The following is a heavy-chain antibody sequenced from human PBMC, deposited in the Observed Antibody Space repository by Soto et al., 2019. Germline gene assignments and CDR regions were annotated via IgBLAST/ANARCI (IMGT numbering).Heavy chain of an antibody. J-gene: IGHJ3*01. D-gene: IGHD3-10*01. CDR3: ARGHHYTFDV. V-gene: IGHV6-1*01. Sequence: SQTLSLTFAISGDSVSSNSSAWNWIRQSPSRGLEWLGRTYYRSKWYNDYALSVKSRLTINPDTSKNQFSLQLNSVTPEDTAVYYYARGHHYTFDVWGQGTMVTVSS. CDR1: GDSVSSNSSA. CDR2: TYYRSKWYN.